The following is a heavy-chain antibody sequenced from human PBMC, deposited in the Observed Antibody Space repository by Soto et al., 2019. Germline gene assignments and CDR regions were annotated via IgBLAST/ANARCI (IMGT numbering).Heavy chain of an antibody. CDR1: GYSFTSYW. J-gene: IGHJ5*02. D-gene: IGHD3-22*01. Sequence: HGESLKISCKGSGYSFTSYWISWVRQMPGKGLEWMGRIDPSDSYTNYSPSFQGHVTISADKSISTAYLQWSSLKASDTAMYYCARHMSGYYDSSGYPPGWFDPWGQGTLVTVSS. CDR3: ARHMSGYYDSSGYPPGWFDP. CDR2: IDPSDSYT. V-gene: IGHV5-10-1*01.